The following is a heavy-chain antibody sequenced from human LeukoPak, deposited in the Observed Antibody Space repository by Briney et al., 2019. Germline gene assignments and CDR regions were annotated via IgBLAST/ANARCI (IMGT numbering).Heavy chain of an antibody. D-gene: IGHD6-13*01. J-gene: IGHJ4*02. CDR1: GFTFSNYS. Sequence: PGGSLRLSCVVSGFTFSNYSMNWVRQAPGKGLEWVSSISRSSSYIYYADSVKGRFTISRDNAKNSLYLQMNSLRAEDTAVYYRARAGEYSSSWYGQYYFDYWGQGTLVTVSS. CDR3: ARAGEYSSSWYGQYYFDY. V-gene: IGHV3-21*01. CDR2: ISRSSSYI.